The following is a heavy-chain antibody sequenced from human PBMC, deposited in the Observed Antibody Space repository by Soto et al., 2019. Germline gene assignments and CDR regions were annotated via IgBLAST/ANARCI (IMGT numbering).Heavy chain of an antibody. CDR1: GFTFSSYS. D-gene: IGHD6-13*01. V-gene: IGHV3-48*01. CDR2: ISSSSTTI. CDR3: ARDTPGPVAAAGDC. J-gene: IGHJ4*02. Sequence: AGGSLRLSCAASGFTFSSYSMNWVRQAPGKGLEWISYISSSSTTIYYADSVKGRFTISRDNAKNSLYLQTNSLRAEDTAVYYCARDTPGPVAAAGDCWGQGTLVTVSS.